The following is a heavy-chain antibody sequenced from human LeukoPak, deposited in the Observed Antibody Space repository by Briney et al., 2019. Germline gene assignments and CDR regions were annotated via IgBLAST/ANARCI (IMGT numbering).Heavy chain of an antibody. V-gene: IGHV3-23*01. J-gene: IGHJ4*02. Sequence: GGSLRLSCAASGFTFSSYAMSWVRQAPGEGLEWVSGISGSGGSTYSADSVKGRFTISRDNSKNTLYLQMNSLRAEDTAVYFCARDGVGASHDYWGQGTLVTVSS. CDR1: GFTFSSYA. D-gene: IGHD1-26*01. CDR2: ISGSGGST. CDR3: ARDGVGASHDY.